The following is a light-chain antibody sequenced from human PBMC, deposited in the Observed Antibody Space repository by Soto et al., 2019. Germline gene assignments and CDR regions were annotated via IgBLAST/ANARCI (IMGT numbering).Light chain of an antibody. CDR1: SSDVGGYNY. J-gene: IGLJ2*01. CDR2: DVS. CDR3: QTWVTGIQV. Sequence: QSALTQPRSVSGSPGQSVTISCTGTSSDVGGYNYVSWYQQNPGKAPKLMIYDVSKRPSGVPDRFSGSSSGAERYLTISSLQSEDEADYYCQTWVTGIQVFGGGTKLTVL. V-gene: IGLV2-11*01.